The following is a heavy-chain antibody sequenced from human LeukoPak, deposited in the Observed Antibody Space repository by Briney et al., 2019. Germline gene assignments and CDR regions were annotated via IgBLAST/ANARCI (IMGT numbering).Heavy chain of an antibody. V-gene: IGHV3-13*04. CDR3: ARSTSWWKIDY. D-gene: IGHD6-13*01. Sequence: GGSLRLSCAASGFTFSTYDMRWVRQATGKGLEWVSAIGTPGDTYYPGSVKGRFTISRENAKNSLYLQMNSLRAGDTAVYYCARSTSWWKIDYWGQGTLVTVSS. J-gene: IGHJ4*02. CDR2: IGTPGDT. CDR1: GFTFSTYD.